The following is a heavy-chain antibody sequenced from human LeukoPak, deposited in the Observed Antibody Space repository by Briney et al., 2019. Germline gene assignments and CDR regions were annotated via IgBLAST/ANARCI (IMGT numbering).Heavy chain of an antibody. CDR3: AKLPAYYYDSNDY. V-gene: IGHV3-7*01. CDR1: GFTFSSYW. J-gene: IGHJ4*02. D-gene: IGHD3-22*01. CDR2: IKQDGSEK. Sequence: GGSLRLSCAASGFTFSSYWMSWVRQAPGKGLEWVANIKQDGSEKYYVDSVKGRFTISRDNAKDSLYLQMNSLRAEDTAVYYCAKLPAYYYDSNDYWGQGTLVTVSS.